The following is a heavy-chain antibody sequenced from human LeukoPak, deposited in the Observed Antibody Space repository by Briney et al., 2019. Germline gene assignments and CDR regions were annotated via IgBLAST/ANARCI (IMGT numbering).Heavy chain of an antibody. CDR1: GFAFRDAW. D-gene: IGHD1-1*01. V-gene: IGHV3-15*01. CDR2: IRGKSDGGKV. CDR3: ATDVGSGTTDFDF. Sequence: GGSLRLSCAVSGFAFRDAWMSWVRQAPGKGLEWVGRIRGKSDGGKVDYAAPAKGRFTISRDESKDTVYLHLASLKTEDTGVYYCATDVGSGTTDFDFWGQGTLVTVSS. J-gene: IGHJ4*02.